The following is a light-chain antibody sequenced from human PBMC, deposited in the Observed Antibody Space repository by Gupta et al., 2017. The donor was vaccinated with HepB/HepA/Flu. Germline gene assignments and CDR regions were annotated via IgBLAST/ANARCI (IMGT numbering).Light chain of an antibody. CDR3: CSYRSSNTLIV. V-gene: IGLV2-14*03. CDR1: SGDVGAYNY. J-gene: IGLJ1*01. CDR2: DVS. Sequence: QSALTQPASVSGSPGKSITIPCTGTSGDVGAYNYVSWYQQDPGKAPKVIIYDVSARPSGVSYRFSGSKSGNAASLTISGLQAEDEADYYCCSYRSSNTLIVFGTGTKVTVL.